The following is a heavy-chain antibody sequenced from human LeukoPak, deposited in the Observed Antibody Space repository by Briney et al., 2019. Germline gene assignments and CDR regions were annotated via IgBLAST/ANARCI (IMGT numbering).Heavy chain of an antibody. D-gene: IGHD1-14*01. CDR3: ERVNVWNHRYFDY. CDR2: MNPNGGNT. J-gene: IGHJ4*02. V-gene: IGHV1-8*03. Sequence: GASVRVSCEASGYTFTSYDMNWVRQATGQGLEWVAWMNPNGGNTCYAQYVKGRVTITRNTSINTVYLELSSLRSEDTAVHYCERVNVWNHRYFDYWGQGTLVTVSS. CDR1: GYTFTSYD.